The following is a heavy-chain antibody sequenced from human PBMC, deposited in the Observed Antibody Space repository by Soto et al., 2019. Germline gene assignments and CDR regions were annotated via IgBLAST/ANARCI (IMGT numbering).Heavy chain of an antibody. CDR3: ARQRYYGSGNDYYYYGLDV. D-gene: IGHD3-10*01. J-gene: IGHJ6*02. V-gene: IGHV3-21*01. CDR1: GFTFSSYS. CDR2: ISRSSSYI. Sequence: GSLRLSCAASGFTFSSYSMNWVRQAPGKGLEWVSSISRSSSYIYYADSVKGRFTISRDNAKNSLYLQMNSLRAEDTAVYYCARQRYYGSGNDYYYYGLDVWGQGTTVTVSS.